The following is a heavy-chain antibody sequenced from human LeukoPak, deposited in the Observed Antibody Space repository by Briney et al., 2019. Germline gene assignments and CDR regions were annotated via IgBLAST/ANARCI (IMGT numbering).Heavy chain of an antibody. CDR3: ARVLLGAYCGGDCYRDDAFDI. J-gene: IGHJ3*02. CDR1: GGSFSGYY. D-gene: IGHD2-21*02. V-gene: IGHV4-34*01. Sequence: SETLSLTCAVYGGSFSGYYWSWIRQPPGKGLEWIGEINRSGSTNYNPSLKSRVTISVDTSKNQFSLKLSSVTAADTAVYYCARVLLGAYCGGDCYRDDAFDIWGQGTMVTVSS. CDR2: INRSGST.